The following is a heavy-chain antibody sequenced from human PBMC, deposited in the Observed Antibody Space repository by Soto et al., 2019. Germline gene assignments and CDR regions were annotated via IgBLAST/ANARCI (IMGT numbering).Heavy chain of an antibody. CDR2: INHSGST. J-gene: IGHJ5*02. V-gene: IGHV4-34*01. CDR1: GGSFRDYY. CDR3: ARGADTALARGYNWFDP. D-gene: IGHD5-18*01. Sequence: PSETLSLTCAIYGGSFRDYYWSWIRQPPGKGLEWIGEINHSGSTNYNPSLKSRVTMSVDTSKNQFSLRLNSVTAADTAVYYCARGADTALARGYNWFDPWGQGTLVTVSS.